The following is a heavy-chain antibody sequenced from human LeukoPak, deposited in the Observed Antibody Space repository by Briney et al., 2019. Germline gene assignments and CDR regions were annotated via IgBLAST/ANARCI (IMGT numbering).Heavy chain of an antibody. J-gene: IGHJ4*02. Sequence: PSETLSLTCAVSGGSFSGYYWSWIRQPPGKGLEWIGEINHSGSTNYNPSLKSRVTISVDTSKNQFSLKLSSETAADTAVYYCARGRVGGGSCWWENWGQGTLVTVSS. D-gene: IGHD2-15*01. CDR1: GGSFSGYY. CDR3: ARGRVGGGSCWWEN. CDR2: INHSGST. V-gene: IGHV4-34*01.